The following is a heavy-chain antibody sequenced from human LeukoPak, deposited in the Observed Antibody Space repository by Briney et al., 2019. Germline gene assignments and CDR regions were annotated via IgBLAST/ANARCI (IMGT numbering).Heavy chain of an antibody. CDR3: ARETEYDAFDI. Sequence: GGSLRLSCAASGFTFSDYYMSWIRQAPGKGLEWVSYISSSSSTIYYADSVKGRFTISRDNAKNSLYLQMNSLRAEDTAVYYCARETEYDAFDIWGQGTMVIVSS. D-gene: IGHD3-10*01. CDR2: ISSSSSTI. J-gene: IGHJ3*02. CDR1: GFTFSDYY. V-gene: IGHV3-11*04.